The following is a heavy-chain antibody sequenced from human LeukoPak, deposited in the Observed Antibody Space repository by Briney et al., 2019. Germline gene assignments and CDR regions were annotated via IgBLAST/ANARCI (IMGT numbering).Heavy chain of an antibody. V-gene: IGHV4-4*07. CDR1: GGSISSYY. Sequence: SETLSLTCTVSGGSISSYYWSWIRQPAGKGLEWIGRIYASGSTNYSPSLKSRVTMSVDTSKSQFSLKLISVTAADTAVYYCARDPRGIVGANHNWFDPWGQGTLVTVSS. CDR3: ARDPRGIVGANHNWFDP. CDR2: IYASGST. D-gene: IGHD1-26*01. J-gene: IGHJ5*02.